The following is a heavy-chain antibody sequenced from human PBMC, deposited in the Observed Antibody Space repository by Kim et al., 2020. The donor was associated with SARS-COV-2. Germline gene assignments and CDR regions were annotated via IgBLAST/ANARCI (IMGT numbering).Heavy chain of an antibody. CDR1: GFTFSSYS. J-gene: IGHJ4*02. CDR2: ISSSSSTI. CDR3: SRKAGQWLAQYYFDY. V-gene: IGHV3-48*02. Sequence: GGSLRLSCAASGFTFSSYSMNWVRQAPGKGLEWVSYISSSSSTIYYAESVKGRFTISRDNAKNSLYLQMNSLRDEDTAVYYCSRKAGQWLAQYYFDYWGRGTLVTVSS. D-gene: IGHD6-19*01.